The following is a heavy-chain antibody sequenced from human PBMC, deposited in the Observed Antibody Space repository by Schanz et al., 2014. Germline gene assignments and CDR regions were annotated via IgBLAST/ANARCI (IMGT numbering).Heavy chain of an antibody. J-gene: IGHJ4*02. V-gene: IGHV3-11*05. CDR3: ARDSGSHYLVDY. D-gene: IGHD1-26*01. Sequence: VQLVESGGGLVQPGGSLKLSCAASGLTFSDYYMAWIRQAPGKGLEWVSHISGSSIHKNYADSVKGRFSISRDNGETSVYLQSNSLRVEDTAVYYCARDSGSHYLVDYWGQGTLVTVSS. CDR2: ISGSSIHK. CDR1: GLTFSDYY.